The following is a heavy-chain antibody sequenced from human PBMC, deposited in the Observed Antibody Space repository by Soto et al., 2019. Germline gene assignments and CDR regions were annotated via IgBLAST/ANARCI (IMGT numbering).Heavy chain of an antibody. Sequence: ASVKVSCKASGYTFTAYAIHWVRQAPGQRLQWMGWINGGAGDTLYSQNFQGRVTFTRDTASSTAFMVLSSLNSEDTAVYYCARSPFRRAAETYLDPWGQGSLVTVSS. D-gene: IGHD6-13*01. J-gene: IGHJ5*02. CDR3: ARSPFRRAAETYLDP. CDR2: INGGAGDT. V-gene: IGHV1-3*01. CDR1: GYTFTAYA.